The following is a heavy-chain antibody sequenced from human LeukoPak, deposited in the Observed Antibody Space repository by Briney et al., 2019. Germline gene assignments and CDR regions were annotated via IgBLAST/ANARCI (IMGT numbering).Heavy chain of an antibody. V-gene: IGHV3-21*01. D-gene: IGHD4-17*01. J-gene: IGHJ3*02. CDR3: ARDDPYYGLNAFDI. Sequence: GGSLRLSCAASGFTFSSYSMNWVRQAPRKGLEWVSSISSSSSYIYYADSVKGRFTISRDNAKNSLYLQMNSLRAEDTAVYYCARDDPYYGLNAFDIWGQGTMVTVSS. CDR2: ISSSSSYI. CDR1: GFTFSSYS.